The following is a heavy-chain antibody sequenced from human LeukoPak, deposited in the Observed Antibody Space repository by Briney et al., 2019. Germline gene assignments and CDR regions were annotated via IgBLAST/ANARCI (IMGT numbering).Heavy chain of an antibody. CDR1: GFSFSTHA. V-gene: IGHV3-23*01. CDR2: ISGSGHNT. CDR3: AKPTHYYGSGIDAFDI. J-gene: IGHJ3*02. D-gene: IGHD3-10*01. Sequence: PGGSLRLSCAASGFSFSTHALSWVRQAPGKGLEWVSGISGSGHNTYYADSVQGRFTVSRDNDKNTLLLQLGSLTVDDTAVYYCAKPTHYYGSGIDAFDIWGQGTMVTASS.